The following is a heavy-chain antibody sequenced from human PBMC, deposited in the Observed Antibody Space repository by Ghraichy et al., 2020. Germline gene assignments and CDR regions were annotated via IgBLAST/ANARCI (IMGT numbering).Heavy chain of an antibody. CDR2: INHSGST. D-gene: IGHD3-22*01. CDR3: ARGGLLDGFDY. V-gene: IGHV4-34*01. J-gene: IGHJ4*02. CDR1: GGSFSGYY. Sequence: SETLSLTCAVYGGSFSGYYWSWIRQPPGKGLEWIGEINHSGSTNYNPSLNSRVTISVDTSKNQFSLKLSSVTAADTAVYYCARGGLLDGFDYWGQGTLVTVSS.